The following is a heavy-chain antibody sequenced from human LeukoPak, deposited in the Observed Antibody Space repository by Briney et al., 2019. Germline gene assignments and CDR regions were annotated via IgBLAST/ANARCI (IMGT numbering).Heavy chain of an antibody. CDR1: GFTFSNAW. J-gene: IGHJ4*02. CDR2: IRHDGSDK. D-gene: IGHD3-10*01. V-gene: IGHV3-30*02. CDR3: ATEFNYYGSGSYG. Sequence: GGSLRLSCAASGFTFSNAWMSWVRQAPGKGLEWVAFIRHDGSDKYYIDSVKDRFIISRDNSKNTLYLQMNSLRTDDTAVYYCATEFNYYGSGSYGWGQGTLVTVSS.